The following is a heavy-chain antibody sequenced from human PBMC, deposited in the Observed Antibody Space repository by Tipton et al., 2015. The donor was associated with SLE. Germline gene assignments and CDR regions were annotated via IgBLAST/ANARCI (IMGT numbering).Heavy chain of an antibody. J-gene: IGHJ4*02. Sequence: QVQLVQSGAEVKKPGVSVKVSCKASGYTFTNYYVHWVRQAPGQELEWMGIINPSGGSPRYAQRFQGRVTMSSDTSTSTVYMDLNNLRSEDTALYYCARDALWGIEGSFIDYWGQGTLVTVSS. CDR2: INPSGGSP. CDR1: GYTFTNYY. CDR3: ARDALWGIEGSFIDY. V-gene: IGHV1-46*01. D-gene: IGHD3-16*01.